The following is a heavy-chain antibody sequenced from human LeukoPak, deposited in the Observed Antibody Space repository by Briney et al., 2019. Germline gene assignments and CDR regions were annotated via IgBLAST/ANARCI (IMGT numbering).Heavy chain of an antibody. CDR1: GFSVSGYW. Sequence: GGSLRLSCEVSGFSVSGYWMTWVRQAPGKGLGWVANIKKDGSEKNYVDSVKGRFTISRDNAENSLFLQMNSLRVEDTAVYYCAREWQGGIAAAGTRIEGDYWGQGTLVAVSS. D-gene: IGHD6-13*01. J-gene: IGHJ4*02. CDR3: AREWQGGIAAAGTRIEGDY. V-gene: IGHV3-7*01. CDR2: IKKDGSEK.